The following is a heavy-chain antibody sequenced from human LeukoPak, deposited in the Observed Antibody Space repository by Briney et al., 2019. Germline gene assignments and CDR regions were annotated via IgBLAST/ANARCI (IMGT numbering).Heavy chain of an antibody. CDR3: ARTAARRFDY. J-gene: IGHJ4*02. V-gene: IGHV1-3*01. D-gene: IGHD6-6*01. Sequence: GASVKVSCKASGYTFTSYAMHWVRQAPGQRLEWMGWINAGNGNTKYSQKFQGRVPMTRDTSTSTVYMELSSLRSDDTAVYYCARTAARRFDYWGQGTLVTVSS. CDR1: GYTFTSYA. CDR2: INAGNGNT.